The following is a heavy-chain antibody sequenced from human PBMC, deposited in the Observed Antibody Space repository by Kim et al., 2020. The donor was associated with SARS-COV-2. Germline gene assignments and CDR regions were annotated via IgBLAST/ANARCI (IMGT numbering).Heavy chain of an antibody. D-gene: IGHD2-8*02. J-gene: IGHJ6*02. Sequence: GGSLRLSCAASGFTFSSYAMSWVRQAPGKGLEWVSAISGSGGSTYYADSVKGRFTISRDNSKNTLYLQMNSLRAEDTAVYYCAKGYCTGGVCLYYYYYGMAVGGQGPTATVSS. CDR1: GFTFSSYA. CDR2: ISGSGGST. CDR3: AKGYCTGGVCLYYYYYGMAV. V-gene: IGHV3-23*01.